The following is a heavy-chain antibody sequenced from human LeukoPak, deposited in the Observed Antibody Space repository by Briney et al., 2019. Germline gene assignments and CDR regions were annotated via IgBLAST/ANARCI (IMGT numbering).Heavy chain of an antibody. CDR1: GYTFTSYY. J-gene: IGHJ5*02. Sequence: ASVKVSCKTSGYTFTSYYMHWVRQAPAQGLEWMGIINPSGGSTSYAHKFQGRVTMTRDTSISTAYMELSRLRSADTAVYYCARPRYSSGWKGWFDPWGQGTLVTVSS. V-gene: IGHV1-46*01. D-gene: IGHD6-19*01. CDR3: ARPRYSSGWKGWFDP. CDR2: INPSGGST.